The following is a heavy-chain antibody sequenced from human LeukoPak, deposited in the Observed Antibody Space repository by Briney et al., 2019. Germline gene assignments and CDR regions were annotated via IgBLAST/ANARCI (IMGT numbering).Heavy chain of an antibody. D-gene: IGHD3-10*01. CDR2: IIMKSHGATT. Sequence: GRSRRPSCAASALTFSNTCMAWGSHPPGQGLEWGGRIIMKSHGATTDYAAPVKGRVTISRDESNNTLYLQMNSLKTEDTAVYYCTAAYGSGSPSPYYYCGMDVCGKGTTVTVSS. CDR1: ALTFSNTC. J-gene: IGHJ6*04. CDR3: TAAYGSGSPSPYYYCGMDV. V-gene: IGHV3-15*01.